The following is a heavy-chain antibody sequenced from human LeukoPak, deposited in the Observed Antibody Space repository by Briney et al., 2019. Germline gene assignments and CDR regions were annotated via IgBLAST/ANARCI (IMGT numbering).Heavy chain of an antibody. Sequence: GGSLRLSCAASGFTFSNFAMNWVRQAPGKGLEWVSAISGSDGITYYADSVKGRFTISRDNSKRMVYLQMNILRAEDTAVYYCAKGGGWLYYFDYWGQGTLVTVSS. D-gene: IGHD6-19*01. CDR3: AKGGGWLYYFDY. V-gene: IGHV3-23*01. CDR2: ISGSDGIT. J-gene: IGHJ4*02. CDR1: GFTFSNFA.